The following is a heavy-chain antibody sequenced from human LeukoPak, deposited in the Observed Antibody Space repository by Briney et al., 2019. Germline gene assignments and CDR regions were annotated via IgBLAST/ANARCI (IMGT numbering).Heavy chain of an antibody. CDR3: AREGQYCSSSACQFDY. Sequence: GGSLTLSCVGSGFTFSSHDMIWVRQAPGKGLEWVSDIGGRDTRINYADSVKGRFTISRDNSKNTVYLQMSSLRVEDTAIYYCAREGQYCSSSACQFDYWGQGTLVTVSS. J-gene: IGHJ4*02. V-gene: IGHV3-23*01. CDR1: GFTFSSHD. CDR2: IGGRDTRI. D-gene: IGHD2-2*01.